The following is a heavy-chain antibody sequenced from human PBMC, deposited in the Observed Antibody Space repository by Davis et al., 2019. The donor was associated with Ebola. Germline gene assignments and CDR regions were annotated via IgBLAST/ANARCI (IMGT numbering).Heavy chain of an antibody. V-gene: IGHV5-51*01. CDR3: ARGSGIAAAGIKYYYYYGMDV. D-gene: IGHD6-13*01. CDR2: IYPGDSDT. Sequence: GASLKISRKGSAYSFTSYWISWVRQMPGKGLEWLGIIYPGDSDTRYSPSFQGQVTISADKSISTAYLQWSSLKASDTAMYYCARGSGIAAAGIKYYYYYGMDVWGQGTTVTVSS. CDR1: AYSFTSYW. J-gene: IGHJ6*02.